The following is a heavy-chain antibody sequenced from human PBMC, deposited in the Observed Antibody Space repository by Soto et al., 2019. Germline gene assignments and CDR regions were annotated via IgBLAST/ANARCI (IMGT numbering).Heavy chain of an antibody. V-gene: IGHV1-69*01. CDR1: GGAFIGHA. J-gene: IGHJ6*02. Sequence: SVKVSCNASGGAFIGHAISWLRQAPGQGLEWMGQIIPFFKGTKYAQKFQGRVTITADDSTSTAYMDLSSLTSEDTAVYYCARDVPLNYYDSTYSYYALDVWGQGTTVTVSS. D-gene: IGHD3-22*01. CDR2: IIPFFKGT. CDR3: ARDVPLNYYDSTYSYYALDV.